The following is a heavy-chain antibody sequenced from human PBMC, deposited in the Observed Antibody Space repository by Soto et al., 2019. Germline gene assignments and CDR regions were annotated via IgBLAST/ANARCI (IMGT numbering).Heavy chain of an antibody. J-gene: IGHJ4*03. CDR1: GFTFSTYA. CDR3: AKDRDSGSYSDY. CDR2: ISGSGGST. Sequence: EAQLLESGGGLVQPGGSLRLSCAASGFTFSTYAMSWVRQGPGKGLEWVSAISGSGGSTDYADSVKGRFTISRDNSKNTLYRQMNSLRAEDTAVYYCAKDRDSGSYSDYWGQGTLVTVSS. V-gene: IGHV3-23*01. D-gene: IGHD2-15*01.